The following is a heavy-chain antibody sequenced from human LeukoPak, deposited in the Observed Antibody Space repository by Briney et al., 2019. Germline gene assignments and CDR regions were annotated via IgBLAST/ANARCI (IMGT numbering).Heavy chain of an antibody. CDR2: ITGDGGRT. D-gene: IGHD4-23*01. Sequence: GGSLRLSCSASGFTFSSYAMHWVRQAPGKGLECVSAITGDGGRTYYADSVKGRFTISRDNSKNTLYLQMNSLRAEDTAVYYCVKDPFYGGNPLYYFDYWGQGTLVTVSS. J-gene: IGHJ4*02. V-gene: IGHV3-64D*06. CDR1: GFTFSSYA. CDR3: VKDPFYGGNPLYYFDY.